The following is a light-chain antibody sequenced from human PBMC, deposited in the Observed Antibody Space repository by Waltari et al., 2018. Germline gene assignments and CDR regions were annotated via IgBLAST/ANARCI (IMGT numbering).Light chain of an antibody. V-gene: IGKV3-20*01. CDR2: DAS. Sequence: EIVLTPSPGTLSLSPGERATLPCRASQSVSSFLAWYQQKPGQSPRLLINDASSRSTGIPDRFSGSGSGTDFSLTISRLEPEDFAVYYCQKYGSLPATFGQGTKVEIK. J-gene: IGKJ1*01. CDR3: QKYGSLPAT. CDR1: QSVSSF.